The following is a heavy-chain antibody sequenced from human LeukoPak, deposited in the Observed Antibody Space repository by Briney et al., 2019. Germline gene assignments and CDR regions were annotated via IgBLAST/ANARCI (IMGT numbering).Heavy chain of an antibody. CDR2: IYYSGST. CDR3: ARPRSSGYYSGAFDI. Sequence: PSETLSLTCTVSGGSISSSSYYWGWISQPPGKGLEWIGSIYYSGSTYYNPSLKSRVTISVDTSRNQFSLKLSSVTAADTAVYYCARPRSSGYYSGAFDIWGQGTMVTVSS. J-gene: IGHJ3*02. V-gene: IGHV4-39*01. CDR1: GGSISSSSYY. D-gene: IGHD3-22*01.